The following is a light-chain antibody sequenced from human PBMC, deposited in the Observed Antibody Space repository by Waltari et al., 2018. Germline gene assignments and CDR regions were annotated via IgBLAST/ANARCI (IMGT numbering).Light chain of an antibody. J-gene: IGKJ2*01. V-gene: IGKV3-11*01. Sequence: EIVLTQSPATLSLSPGVRATLSCRASQTGRSYLAWYQQKPGQAPRLLIFDASTRAPGIPATFSGSGSGTDFTLTVSNLEPEDFAVYYCQQRSNWPYTFGQGTRVEIK. CDR1: QTGRSY. CDR2: DAS. CDR3: QQRSNWPYT.